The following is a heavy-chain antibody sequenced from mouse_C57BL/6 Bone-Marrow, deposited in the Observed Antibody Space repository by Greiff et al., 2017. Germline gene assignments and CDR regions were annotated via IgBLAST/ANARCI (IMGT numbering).Heavy chain of an antibody. CDR1: GFTFSSYA. Sequence: VESGGGLVKPGGSLKLSCAASGFTFSSYAMSWVRQTPEKRLEWVATISDGGSYTYYPDNVKGRFTISRANAKNNLYLQMSHLKSEDTAMYYCARDNGNYYFDYWGQGTTLTVSS. CDR2: ISDGGSYT. V-gene: IGHV5-4*01. J-gene: IGHJ2*01. D-gene: IGHD2-1*01. CDR3: ARDNGNYYFDY.